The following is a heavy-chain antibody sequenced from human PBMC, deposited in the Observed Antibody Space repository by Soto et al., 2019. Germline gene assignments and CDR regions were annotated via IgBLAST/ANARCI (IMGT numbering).Heavy chain of an antibody. V-gene: IGHV5-51*01. Sequence: KVSCKASGYTVTSYGISWVRQMPGKGLEWMGIIYPGDSDTRYSLSFQGQVTISADKSISTAYLQWSSLKASDTAMYYCATGRNYYGMDVWGQGTTVTVSS. CDR2: IYPGDSDT. J-gene: IGHJ6*02. CDR3: ATGRNYYGMDV. CDR1: GYTVTSYG.